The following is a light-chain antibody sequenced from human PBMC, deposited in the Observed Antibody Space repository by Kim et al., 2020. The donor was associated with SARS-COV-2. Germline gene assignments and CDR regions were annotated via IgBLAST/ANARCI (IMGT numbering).Light chain of an antibody. CDR3: QAWDTSTAF. CDR1: QNKF. CDR2: QGK. J-gene: IGLJ2*01. V-gene: IGLV3-1*01. Sequence: VSVATGQTARITCPGLQNKFASWYQQKPGQAPLLLIYQGKKRPSGIPERFSGSNSGNTATLTISGTQAMDEADYYCQAWDTSTAFFGGGTQLTVL.